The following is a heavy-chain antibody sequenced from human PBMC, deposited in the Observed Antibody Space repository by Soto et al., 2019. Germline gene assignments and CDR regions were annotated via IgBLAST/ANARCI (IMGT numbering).Heavy chain of an antibody. Sequence: LRLSCAASGFTFSSYVMHWVRQAPGKGLEWVAVISYDGSNKYYADSVKGRFTISRDNSKNTLYLQMNSLRAEDTAVYYCAKGITIFGVVAYGMDVWGQGTTVTVSS. J-gene: IGHJ6*02. CDR1: GFTFSSYV. CDR2: ISYDGSNK. D-gene: IGHD3-3*01. V-gene: IGHV3-30*18. CDR3: AKGITIFGVVAYGMDV.